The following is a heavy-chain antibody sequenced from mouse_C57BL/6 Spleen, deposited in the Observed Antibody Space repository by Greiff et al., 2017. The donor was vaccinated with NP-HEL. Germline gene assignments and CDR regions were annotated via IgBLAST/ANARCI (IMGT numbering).Heavy chain of an antibody. V-gene: IGHV1-82*01. D-gene: IGHD2-14*01. Sequence: QVQLKQPGPELVKPGASVKISCKASGYAFSSSWMNWVKQRPGKGLEWIGRIYPGDGDTNYNGKFKGKATLTADKSSSTAYMQLSSLTSEDSAVYFCARRGTSLYYFDYWGQGTTLTVSS. CDR1: GYAFSSSW. CDR3: ARRGTSLYYFDY. CDR2: IYPGDGDT. J-gene: IGHJ2*01.